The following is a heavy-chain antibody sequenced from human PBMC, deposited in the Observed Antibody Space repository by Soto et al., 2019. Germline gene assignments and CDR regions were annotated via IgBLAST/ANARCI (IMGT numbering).Heavy chain of an antibody. V-gene: IGHV4-31*03. CDR1: GGSISSGGYY. J-gene: IGHJ4*02. D-gene: IGHD3-3*01. CDR3: ARVPLSITIFGVVITEYYFDY. CDR2: IYYSGST. Sequence: SETLSLTCTVSGGSISSGGYYWSWIRQHPGKGLEWIGYIYYSGSTYYNPSLKSRVTISVDTSKNQFSLKLSSVTAADTAVYYCARVPLSITIFGVVITEYYFDYWGQGTLVTVSS.